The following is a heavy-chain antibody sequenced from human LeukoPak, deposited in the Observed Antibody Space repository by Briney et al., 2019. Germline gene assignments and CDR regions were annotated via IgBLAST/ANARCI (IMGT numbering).Heavy chain of an antibody. CDR2: ISWNSGSI. V-gene: IGHV3-9*01. CDR1: GFTFDDYA. J-gene: IGHJ3*02. CDR3: AKDTLLELSNAFDI. Sequence: GRSLRLSCAASGFTFDDYAMHWVRQAPGKGLEWVSGISWNSGSIGYADSVKGRFTISRDNAKNSLYLQMNSLRAEDTALYYCAKDTLLELSNAFDIWGQGTMVTVSP. D-gene: IGHD1-7*01.